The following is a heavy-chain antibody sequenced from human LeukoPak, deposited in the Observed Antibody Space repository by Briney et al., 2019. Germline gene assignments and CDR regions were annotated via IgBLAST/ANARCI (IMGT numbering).Heavy chain of an antibody. Sequence: PGGSLRLSCAASGFTFSSYAMHWVRQAPGKGLEWVAVISYDGSNKYYADSVKGRFTISRDNSKNTLYLQMNSLKAEDTAVYYCATVTTIVVVPAAPLPHDYWSQGTLVTVSS. D-gene: IGHD2-2*01. CDR3: ATVTTIVVVPAAPLPHDY. CDR2: ISYDGSNK. V-gene: IGHV3-30-3*01. J-gene: IGHJ4*02. CDR1: GFTFSSYA.